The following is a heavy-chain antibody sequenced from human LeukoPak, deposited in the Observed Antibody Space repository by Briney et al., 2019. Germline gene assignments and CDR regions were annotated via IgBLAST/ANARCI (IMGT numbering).Heavy chain of an antibody. J-gene: IGHJ6*02. Sequence: GGSLRLSCAASGFTFSSYWMSWVRQAPGKGLEWVANIKQDGSEKYYVDSVKGRFTISRDNAKNSLYLQMNSLRAEDTAVYYCARVAPYSSGWLYYYYYGMDVWGQGTTVTASS. CDR1: GFTFSSYW. CDR3: ARVAPYSSGWLYYYYYGMDV. D-gene: IGHD6-19*01. CDR2: IKQDGSEK. V-gene: IGHV3-7*01.